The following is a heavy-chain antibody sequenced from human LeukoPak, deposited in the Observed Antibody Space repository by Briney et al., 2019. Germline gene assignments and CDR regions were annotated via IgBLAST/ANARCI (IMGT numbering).Heavy chain of an antibody. CDR3: ARQNVGYSYGTFDF. J-gene: IGHJ4*02. Sequence: GESLKISCQGSGYSFASYWIGWVRQVPGKGLEWMGIIYPGDSDTRYSPSFQGQVTISADKSISTAYLQWSSLKASDTAMYYCARQNVGYSYGTFDFWGQGTLVTVSS. CDR1: GYSFASYW. V-gene: IGHV5-51*01. CDR2: IYPGDSDT. D-gene: IGHD5-18*01.